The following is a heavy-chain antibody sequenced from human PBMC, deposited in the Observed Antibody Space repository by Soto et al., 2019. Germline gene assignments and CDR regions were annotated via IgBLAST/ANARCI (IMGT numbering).Heavy chain of an antibody. J-gene: IGHJ6*02. V-gene: IGHV1-8*01. D-gene: IGHD1-26*01. CDR3: ARGRGATAPMDV. CDR2: MNPNSGNT. CDR1: GYTCTSYD. Sequence: ASVKLSFKASGYTCTSYDINWLRQATGQGLEWMGWMNPNSGNTGYSQKFQGRVTMTRNTSISTAYMELSSLRSEDTAVYYCARGRGATAPMDVWGQGTTVTVSS.